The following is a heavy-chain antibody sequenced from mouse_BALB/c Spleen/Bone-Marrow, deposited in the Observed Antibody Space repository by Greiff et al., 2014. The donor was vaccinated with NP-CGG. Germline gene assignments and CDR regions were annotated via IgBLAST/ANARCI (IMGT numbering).Heavy chain of an antibody. CDR1: GYSFTSYW. D-gene: IGHD2-2*01. Sequence: EVMLVESGTVLARPGASVKMSCKASGYSFTSYWMHWVKQRPGQGLEWIGAIYPGNSDTGYNQKFKGKAKLTAVTSASTAYMELSSLTNEDSAVYYCTNGYDYYAMDYWGQGTSVTVSS. CDR2: IYPGNSDT. CDR3: TNGYDYYAMDY. J-gene: IGHJ4*01. V-gene: IGHV1-5*01.